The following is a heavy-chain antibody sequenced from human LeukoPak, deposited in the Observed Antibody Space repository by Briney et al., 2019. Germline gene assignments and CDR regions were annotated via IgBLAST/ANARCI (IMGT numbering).Heavy chain of an antibody. CDR1: GFIFSRYG. Sequence: PGWSLRLSCVASGFIFSRYGMHWVRQAPGRGLEYVSAISNSWGSKYYANSVKGRFTISRDNSKNTLYLQMGSLRGEDMAVYYCARGLITGAAGTYYYYGMDVWGQGTTVTVSS. V-gene: IGHV3-64*01. CDR2: ISNSWGSK. J-gene: IGHJ6*02. CDR3: ARGLITGAAGTYYYYGMDV. D-gene: IGHD6-13*01.